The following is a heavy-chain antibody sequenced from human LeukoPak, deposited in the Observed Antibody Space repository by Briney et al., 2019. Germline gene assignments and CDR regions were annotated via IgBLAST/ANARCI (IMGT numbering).Heavy chain of an antibody. Sequence: ASVKVSCKASGYTFISYGISWVRQAPGQGLEWMGWISADNGNTNYAQNLQGRVTMTTDTSTSTAYMELRSLRSDDTAVYYCARWFGSSWYASSNWFDPWGQGTLVTVSS. J-gene: IGHJ5*02. V-gene: IGHV1-18*01. D-gene: IGHD6-13*01. CDR1: GYTFISYG. CDR2: ISADNGNT. CDR3: ARWFGSSWYASSNWFDP.